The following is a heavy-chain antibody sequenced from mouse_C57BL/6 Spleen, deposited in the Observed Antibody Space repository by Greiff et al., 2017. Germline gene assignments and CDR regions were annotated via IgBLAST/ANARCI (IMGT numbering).Heavy chain of an antibody. CDR3: ARRDYALITTVVADAMDY. J-gene: IGHJ4*01. Sequence: VQLQQSGAELARPGASVKLSCKASGYTFTSYGISWVKQRTGQGLEWIGEIYPRSGNTYYNEKFKGKATLTADKSSSTAYMELRSLTSEDSAVYFCARRDYALITTVVADAMDYWGQGTSVTVSS. D-gene: IGHD1-1*01. V-gene: IGHV1-81*01. CDR1: GYTFTSYG. CDR2: IYPRSGNT.